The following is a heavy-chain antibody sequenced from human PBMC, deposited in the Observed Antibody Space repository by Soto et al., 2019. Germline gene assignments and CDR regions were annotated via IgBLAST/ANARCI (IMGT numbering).Heavy chain of an antibody. CDR3: SKAMIGSYDSDAFDV. V-gene: IGHV3-30*18. D-gene: IGHD5-18*01. J-gene: IGHJ3*01. CDR1: GFSFSRYG. Sequence: GWSLRLSCAASGFSFSRYGIHWVRQAPGKGLEWVAVISYDESTTFYADSVKGRFTISRDNYKNTLFLQMNSLRPEDTDVYYCSKAMIGSYDSDAFDVWGQGTMVTVSS. CDR2: ISYDESTT.